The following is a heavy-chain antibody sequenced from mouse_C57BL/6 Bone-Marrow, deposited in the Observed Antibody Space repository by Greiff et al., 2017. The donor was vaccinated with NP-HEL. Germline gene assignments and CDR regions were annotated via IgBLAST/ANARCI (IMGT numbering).Heavy chain of an antibody. Sequence: EVKLVESGGGLVKPGGSLTLSCAASGFTFSSYAMSWVRQTPEKRLEWVATISDGGSYTYYPDNVKGRFTISRDNAKNNLYLQMSHLKSEDTAMYYCARGSYYGSSWYFDVWGTGTTVTVSS. CDR2: ISDGGSYT. V-gene: IGHV5-4*03. D-gene: IGHD1-1*01. CDR3: ARGSYYGSSWYFDV. CDR1: GFTFSSYA. J-gene: IGHJ1*03.